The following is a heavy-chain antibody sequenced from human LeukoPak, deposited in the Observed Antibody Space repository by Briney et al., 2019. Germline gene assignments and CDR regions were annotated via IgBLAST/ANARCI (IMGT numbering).Heavy chain of an antibody. CDR1: GFTFSTYS. CDR2: ISRSSSTI. V-gene: IGHV3-48*01. J-gene: IGHJ4*02. D-gene: IGHD1-14*01. Sequence: GGSLRLSCAASGFTFSTYSMSWVRQAPGKGLEWISYISRSSSTIHYADSVKGRFTISRDNAKNSLYLQMNSLRAEDMALYYCAKDISMDKATALDYWGQGTLVTVSS. CDR3: AKDISMDKATALDY.